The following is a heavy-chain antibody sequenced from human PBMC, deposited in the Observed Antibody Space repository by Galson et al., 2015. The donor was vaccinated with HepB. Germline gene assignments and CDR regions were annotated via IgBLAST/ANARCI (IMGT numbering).Heavy chain of an antibody. CDR3: ARDLMGYCSSTSCYYLGFFDY. V-gene: IGHV3-30*04. CDR2: ISYDGSNK. Sequence: SLRLSCAASGFTFSGSAMHWVRQAPGKGLEWVAVISYDGSNKYYADSVKGRFTISRDNSKNTLYLQMNSLRAEDTAVYYCARDLMGYCSSTSCYYLGFFDYWGQGTLVTVSS. CDR1: GFTFSGSA. J-gene: IGHJ4*02. D-gene: IGHD2-2*01.